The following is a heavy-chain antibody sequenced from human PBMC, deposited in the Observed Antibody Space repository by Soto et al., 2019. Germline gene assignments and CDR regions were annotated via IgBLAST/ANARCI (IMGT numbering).Heavy chain of an antibody. CDR1: GGSIFSDD. CDR3: ARGYWFDP. J-gene: IGHJ5*02. CDR2: ISRGGSS. V-gene: IGHV4-59*01. Sequence: PSETLSLTCTVSGGSIFSDDWTWIRQPPGKGLEWIGYISRGGSSRYAPSLKGRVTFSTDTSKNQVSLKLTYVTVADTAVYYCARGYWFDPWGPGTLVTVYS.